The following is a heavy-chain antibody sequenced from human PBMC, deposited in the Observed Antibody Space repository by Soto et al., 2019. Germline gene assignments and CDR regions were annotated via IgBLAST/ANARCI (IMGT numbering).Heavy chain of an antibody. CDR3: TXYDYIWGNYRYRWAY. D-gene: IGHD3-16*02. Sequence: GGSIKLSSAASGDTFNNAWISWVRQAPGEGLEWVARIKSETDGGTTDYGAPVEGRFTISRDDSKNTLDLQMTNLKTEDTAVYYCTXYDYIWGNYRYRWAYWGQGALVTVSS. CDR1: GDTFNNAW. V-gene: IGHV3-15*01. J-gene: IGHJ4*02. CDR2: IKSETDGGTT.